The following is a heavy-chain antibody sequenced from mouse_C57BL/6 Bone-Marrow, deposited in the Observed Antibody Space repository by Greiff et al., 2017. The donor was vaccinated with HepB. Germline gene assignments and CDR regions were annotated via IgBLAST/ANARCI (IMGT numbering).Heavy chain of an antibody. D-gene: IGHD3-2*02. Sequence: QVQLQQSGAELARPGASVKMSCKASGYTFTSYTMHWVKQRPGQGLEWIGYINPSSGYTKYKQKFKDKATLTADKSSSTADMQLSSLTSEDSAVYYCARRSGRYFDYWGQGTTLTVSS. V-gene: IGHV1-4*01. J-gene: IGHJ2*01. CDR3: ARRSGRYFDY. CDR1: GYTFTSYT. CDR2: INPSSGYT.